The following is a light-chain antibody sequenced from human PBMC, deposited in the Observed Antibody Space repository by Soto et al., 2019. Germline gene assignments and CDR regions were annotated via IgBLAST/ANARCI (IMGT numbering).Light chain of an antibody. V-gene: IGKV1-6*01. CDR1: QDIGSD. CDR3: LPDHDESWT. Sequence: ATQMTQSPSSLSASVGDRITITCRASQDIGSDLSWYQQKPGKAPTLLIYAASNLQSGVPSRFRGSRSGTEFTLTVSSLQPEDFATYYCLPDHDESWTFGQGTKVDIK. CDR2: AAS. J-gene: IGKJ1*01.